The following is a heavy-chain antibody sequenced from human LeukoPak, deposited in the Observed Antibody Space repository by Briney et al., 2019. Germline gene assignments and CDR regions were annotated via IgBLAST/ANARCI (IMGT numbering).Heavy chain of an antibody. J-gene: IGHJ3*02. CDR2: IKWNSGNI. CDR3: VKGGFLEWLTPPYDAFDI. V-gene: IGHV3-9*01. CDR1: GFTFNDYA. Sequence: GGSLRLSCAASGFTFNDYAMHWVRQVPGKGLEWVSGIKWNSGNIGYADSVKGRFTISRDNAKNSLYLQMNSLRAEDTALYYCVKGGFLEWLTPPYDAFDIWGQGTMVTVSS. D-gene: IGHD3-3*01.